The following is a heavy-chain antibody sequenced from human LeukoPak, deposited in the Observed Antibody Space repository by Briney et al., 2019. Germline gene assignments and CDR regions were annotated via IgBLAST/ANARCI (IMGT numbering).Heavy chain of an antibody. CDR2: IYSGGVT. CDR3: ARAPSGWSDYRYFEL. D-gene: IGHD6-19*01. Sequence: GGSLRHSSAASGFTVSSNYMSWVRQTLPKGLEWVSLIYSGGVTYYADSVKGRFIISRDNSKNTLFLQINSLRAEDTAVYYCARAPSGWSDYRYFELWGGSTLVTVSS. J-gene: IGHJ2*01. CDR1: GFTVSSNY. V-gene: IGHV3-53*01.